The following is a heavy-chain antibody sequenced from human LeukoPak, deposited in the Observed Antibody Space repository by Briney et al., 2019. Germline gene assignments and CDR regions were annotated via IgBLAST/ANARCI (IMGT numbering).Heavy chain of an antibody. V-gene: IGHV1-18*01. J-gene: IGHJ5*02. CDR2: ISAYNGNT. D-gene: IGHD4-17*01. CDR1: GYTFTSYG. Sequence: GASVKVSCKASGYTFTSYGISWVRQAPGQGLEWMGWISAYNGNTNYAQKLQGRVTMTTDTSTSTAYMELRSLRSDDTAVYYCARDLEFYGDYASGGFDPWGQGTLVTVSS. CDR3: ARDLEFYGDYASGGFDP.